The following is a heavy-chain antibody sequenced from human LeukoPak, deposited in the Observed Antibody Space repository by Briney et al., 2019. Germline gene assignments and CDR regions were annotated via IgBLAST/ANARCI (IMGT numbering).Heavy chain of an antibody. CDR3: AKDASSWYFRYYYMDV. CDR1: GFTFSSYV. D-gene: IGHD6-13*01. Sequence: PGGSLRLSCAASGFTFSSYVLHWVRQAPGRGLAWVAVIWYDGSKKYYADSVKGRFTISRDNSKNTLYLQMNSLRAEDTAVYYCAKDASSWYFRYYYMDVWGKGTTVTVSS. V-gene: IGHV3-33*06. J-gene: IGHJ6*03. CDR2: IWYDGSKK.